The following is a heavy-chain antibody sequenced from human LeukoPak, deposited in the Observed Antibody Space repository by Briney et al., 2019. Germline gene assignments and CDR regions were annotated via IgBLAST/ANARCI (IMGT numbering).Heavy chain of an antibody. CDR2: IYYSGST. D-gene: IGHD2-2*01. V-gene: IGHV4-31*03. J-gene: IGHJ5*02. Sequence: PSETLSLTCTVSGGSISSGGYYWSWIRQHPGKGLEWIGYIYYSGSTYYNPSLKSRVTISVDTSKNQFSLKLSSVTAADTAVYYCARRNGYCSSTSCYLNWFDPWGQGTLVTVSS. CDR1: GGSISSGGYY. CDR3: ARRNGYCSSTSCYLNWFDP.